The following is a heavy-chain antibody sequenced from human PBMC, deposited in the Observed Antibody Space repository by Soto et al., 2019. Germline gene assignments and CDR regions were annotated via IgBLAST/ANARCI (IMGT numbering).Heavy chain of an antibody. V-gene: IGHV4-31*03. Sequence: SETLSLTCTVSGGSISSGGYYWSWIRQHPGKGLEWIGYIYYSGSTYYNPSLKSRVTISVDTSKNQFSLKLSSVTAADTAVYYCARDRPLYEILTGYYLSGVDVWGQGSTVIVPS. CDR2: IYYSGST. J-gene: IGHJ6*02. CDR1: GGSISSGGYY. CDR3: ARDRPLYEILTGYYLSGVDV. D-gene: IGHD3-9*01.